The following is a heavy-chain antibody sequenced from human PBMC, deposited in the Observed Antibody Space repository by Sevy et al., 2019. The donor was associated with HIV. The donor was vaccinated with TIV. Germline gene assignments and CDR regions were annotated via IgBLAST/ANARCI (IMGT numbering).Heavy chain of an antibody. CDR1: GFTFSLYS. CDR3: ARAYGDYVGGYYFDY. CDR2: ITRSSSYI. D-gene: IGHD4-17*01. J-gene: IGHJ4*02. V-gene: IGHV3-21*01. Sequence: GGCLRLSCAASGFTFSLYSLNWVRQAPGKGLEWVSSITRSSSYIYYTDSVKGRFTISRDNAKNSLYLQMNSLRVEDTAVYYCARAYGDYVGGYYFDYWGQGALVTVSS.